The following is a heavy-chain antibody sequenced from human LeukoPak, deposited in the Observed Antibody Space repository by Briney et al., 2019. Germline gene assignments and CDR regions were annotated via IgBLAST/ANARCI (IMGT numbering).Heavy chain of an antibody. CDR3: ATNTYADYVSFDI. D-gene: IGHD2-2*01. J-gene: IGHJ3*02. Sequence: GGSLRLSCAASGFTVRDFWMHWVRQPPGRGLEWVSRIRGDGNSLSYAASVKGRFTISRDNAKNTLYLQMNSLRAEDTAVYYCATNTYADYVSFDIWGQGTMVTVSS. CDR1: GFTVRDFW. V-gene: IGHV3-74*01. CDR2: IRGDGNSL.